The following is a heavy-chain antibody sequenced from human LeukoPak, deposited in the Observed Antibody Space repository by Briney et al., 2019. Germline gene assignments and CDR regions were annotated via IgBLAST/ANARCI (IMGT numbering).Heavy chain of an antibody. CDR3: TKHPSDDGGAIDY. J-gene: IGHJ4*02. CDR2: IRSKANNYAT. CDR1: GFTFSGSA. Sequence: GGSLKLSCAASGFTFSGSAMHWVRQASGTGQEWVGRIRSKANNYATAYAASVKGRFTISRDDSKNTAYLQMNSLKTEDTAVYYCTKHPSDDGGAIDYWGQGTLVTVSS. V-gene: IGHV3-73*01. D-gene: IGHD4-23*01.